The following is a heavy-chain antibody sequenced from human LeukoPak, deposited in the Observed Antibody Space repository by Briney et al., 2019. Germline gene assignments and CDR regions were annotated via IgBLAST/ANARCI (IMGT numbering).Heavy chain of an antibody. CDR2: ISAYNGDT. Sequence: ASVKVSCKASGYTFNTYGISWVRQAPGQGLEWMGWISAYNGDTNYAQKVQGRVTMTTDTSTSTVYMELRSLRSDDTAVYYCARCRASLRTPPYWYFDLWGRCTLVTVSS. CDR1: GYTFNTYG. J-gene: IGHJ2*01. CDR3: ARCRASLRTPPYWYFDL. D-gene: IGHD5/OR15-5a*01. V-gene: IGHV1-18*01.